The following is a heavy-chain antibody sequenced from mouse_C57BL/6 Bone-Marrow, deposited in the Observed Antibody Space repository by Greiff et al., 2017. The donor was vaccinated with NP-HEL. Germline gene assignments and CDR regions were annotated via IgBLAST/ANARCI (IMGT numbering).Heavy chain of an antibody. J-gene: IGHJ4*01. CDR1: GFTFSDYG. CDR3: ARSVITTVVATDYAMDY. Sequence: EVQRVESGGGLVKPGGSLKLSCAASGFTFSDYGMHWVRQAPEKGLEWVAYISSGSSTIYYADTVKGRFTISRDNAKNTLFLQMTSLRSEDTAMYYCARSVITTVVATDYAMDYWGQGTSVTVSS. V-gene: IGHV5-17*01. CDR2: ISSGSSTI. D-gene: IGHD1-1*01.